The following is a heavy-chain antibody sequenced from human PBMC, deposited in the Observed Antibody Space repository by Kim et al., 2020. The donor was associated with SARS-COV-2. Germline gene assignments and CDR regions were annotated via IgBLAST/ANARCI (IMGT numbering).Heavy chain of an antibody. Sequence: SETLSLSCAVYGGSLSGYRWSWVRQPPGKGLKWIGEINHSGATNYNPSLKSRVAISVDTSKNQFSLKLTSVTAADTSVYFCARGWAGVVPSPILGIGPHYDYYLMDVWGRGTTVTVSS. CDR2: INHSGAT. CDR3: ARGWAGVVPSPILGIGPHYDYYLMDV. V-gene: IGHV4-34*01. J-gene: IGHJ6*02. CDR1: GGSLSGYR. D-gene: IGHD2-15*01.